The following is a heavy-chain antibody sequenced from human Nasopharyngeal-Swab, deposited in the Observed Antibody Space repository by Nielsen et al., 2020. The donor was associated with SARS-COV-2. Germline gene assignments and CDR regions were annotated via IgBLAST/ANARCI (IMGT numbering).Heavy chain of an antibody. Sequence: GESLKISCAASGLTVSSNYMSWVRQAPGKGLEWVSVIYSGGSTYYADSVKGRFTISRDNSKNTLYLQMNSLRAEDTAVYYCARGKGYSYADPLYYYYGMDVWGQGTTVTVSS. CDR1: GLTVSSNY. V-gene: IGHV3-53*01. CDR3: ARGKGYSYADPLYYYYGMDV. D-gene: IGHD5-18*01. J-gene: IGHJ6*02. CDR2: IYSGGST.